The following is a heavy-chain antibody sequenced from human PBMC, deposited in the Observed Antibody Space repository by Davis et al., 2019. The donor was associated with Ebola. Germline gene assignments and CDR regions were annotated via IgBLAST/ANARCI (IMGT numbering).Heavy chain of an antibody. CDR3: ARFLPLSSGWYYFDY. CDR2: ISGSGGST. J-gene: IGHJ4*02. Sequence: GGSLRLSCAASGFTFSSYAMSWVRQAPGKGLEWVSAISGSGGSTYYADSVKGRFTISRDNSKNTLYLQMNSLRAEDTAVYYCARFLPLSSGWYYFDYWGRGTLVTVSS. V-gene: IGHV3-23*01. CDR1: GFTFSSYA. D-gene: IGHD6-19*01.